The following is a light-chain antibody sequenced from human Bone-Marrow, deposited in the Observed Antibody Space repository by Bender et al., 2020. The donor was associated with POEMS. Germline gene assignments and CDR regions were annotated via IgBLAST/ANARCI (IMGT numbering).Light chain of an antibody. Sequence: QSALTQPASVSGSPAQSITISCTGTSSDVANYNLVCWYQQYPGKAPKLIIYEGNKRPSGVSHRFSASKSDNTASLTISGLQAEDESTYYCCSYSSSIIVVFGGGTKLTVL. J-gene: IGLJ2*01. CDR1: SSDVANYNL. CDR2: EGN. CDR3: CSYSSSIIVV. V-gene: IGLV2-23*01.